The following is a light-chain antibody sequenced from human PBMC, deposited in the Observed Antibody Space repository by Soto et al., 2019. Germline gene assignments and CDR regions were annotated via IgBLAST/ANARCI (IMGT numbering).Light chain of an antibody. CDR2: ATS. J-gene: IGKJ1*01. Sequence: EIPLTQSPSSLAASVGDRLTLTCRASRNVSIYLNWYQHKPGKGPTLLIHATSNLQIGVPSRFSGSGSGTEFTLTISSLEPEDFGTYYCQQSYNMPSFGQGTKVDI. V-gene: IGKV1-39*01. CDR1: RNVSIY. CDR3: QQSYNMPS.